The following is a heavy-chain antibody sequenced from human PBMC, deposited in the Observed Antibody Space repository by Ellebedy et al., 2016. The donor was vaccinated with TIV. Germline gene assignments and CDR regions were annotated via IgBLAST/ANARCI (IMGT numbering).Heavy chain of an antibody. Sequence: SETLSLXCTVSGGSISSSSYYWGWIRQPPGKGLEWIGSIYYSGSTYYNPSLKSRVTISVDTSKNQFSLKLSSVTAADTAVYYCASMALHDYGDYVFDYWGQGTLVTVSS. V-gene: IGHV4-39*01. D-gene: IGHD4-17*01. CDR2: IYYSGST. CDR1: GGSISSSSYY. CDR3: ASMALHDYGDYVFDY. J-gene: IGHJ4*02.